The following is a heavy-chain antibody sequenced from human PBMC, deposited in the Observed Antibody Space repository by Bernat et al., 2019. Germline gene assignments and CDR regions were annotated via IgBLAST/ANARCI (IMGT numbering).Heavy chain of an antibody. CDR1: GFTFSSYA. CDR3: AKEGEYRYYYDSSGLYYFDY. D-gene: IGHD3-22*01. Sequence: EVQLLESGGGLVQPGGSLRLSCAASGFTFSSYAMSWVRQAPGKGLEWVSAISGSGGSTYYADSVKGRFTISRDNSKNTLYLQMNSLRAEDTAVYYCAKEGEYRYYYDSSGLYYFDYWGQGTLVTVSS. J-gene: IGHJ4*02. V-gene: IGHV3-23*01. CDR2: ISGSGGST.